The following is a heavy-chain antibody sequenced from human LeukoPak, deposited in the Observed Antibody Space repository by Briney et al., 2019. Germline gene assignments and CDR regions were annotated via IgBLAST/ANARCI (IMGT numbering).Heavy chain of an antibody. D-gene: IGHD3-22*01. CDR2: IGTGGDT. CDR1: GFTFSSYD. V-gene: IGHV3-13*01. Sequence: GGSLTLSCAASGFTFSSYDMHWVRQATGKGLEWVSAIGTGGDTYYPGSVKGRVTISRENAKNSLYLQMNSLRAGDTAVYYCARGHYYDSSGTQAYNWFDPWGQGTLVTVSS. CDR3: ARGHYYDSSGTQAYNWFDP. J-gene: IGHJ5*02.